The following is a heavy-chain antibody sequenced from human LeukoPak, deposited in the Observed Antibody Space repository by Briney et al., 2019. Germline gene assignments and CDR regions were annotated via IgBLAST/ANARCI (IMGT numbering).Heavy chain of an antibody. V-gene: IGHV1-2*02. CDR1: GYTFTGYY. D-gene: IGHD3-10*01. CDR3: ARDYYYGSGSYYPGD. CDR2: INPNSGGT. Sequence: ASVKASCKASGYTFTGYYMHWVRQAPGQGLEWMGWINPNSGGTNYAQKFQGKVTMTRDTSISTAYMELSRLRSDDTAVYYCARDYYYGSGSYYPGDWGQGTLVTVSS. J-gene: IGHJ4*02.